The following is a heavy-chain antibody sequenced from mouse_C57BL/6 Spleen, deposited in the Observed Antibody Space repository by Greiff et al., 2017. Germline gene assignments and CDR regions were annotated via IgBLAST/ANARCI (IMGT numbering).Heavy chain of an antibody. Sequence: VQLVESGAELVKPGASVKLSCKASGYTFTEYTIHWVKQRSGQGLEWIGWFYPGSGSIKYNEKFKDKATLTADKSSSTVYMELSRLTSEDSAVYFCARHGAPYSNYGAWFAYWGQGTLVTVSA. J-gene: IGHJ3*01. V-gene: IGHV1-62-2*01. CDR3: ARHGAPYSNYGAWFAY. D-gene: IGHD2-5*01. CDR1: GYTFTEYT. CDR2: FYPGSGSI.